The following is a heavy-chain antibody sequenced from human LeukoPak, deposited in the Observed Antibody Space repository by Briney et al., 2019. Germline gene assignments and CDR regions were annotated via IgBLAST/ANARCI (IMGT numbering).Heavy chain of an antibody. CDR1: AFTFTDYY. CDR2: ISSSGTAT. Sequence: PGGSLRLSCAASAFTFTDYYMSWIRQAPGKGLEWISYISSSGTATSHADSVKGRLTISRDNAKNSLYLQMNSLRAEDTAVYYCARTISRGYFDYWGQGTLVTVSS. CDR3: ARTISRGYFDY. D-gene: IGHD3-3*01. V-gene: IGHV3-11*04. J-gene: IGHJ4*02.